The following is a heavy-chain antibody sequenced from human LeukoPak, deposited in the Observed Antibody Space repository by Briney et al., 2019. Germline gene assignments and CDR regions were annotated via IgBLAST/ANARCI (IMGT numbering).Heavy chain of an antibody. J-gene: IGHJ4*02. CDR3: AREARSLYY. CDR2: IKQDGSEK. V-gene: IGHV3-7*01. D-gene: IGHD6-6*01. Sequence: GGSLRLSCAASGFTVSSNYMSWVRQAPGKGLEWVANIKQDGSEKYYVDSVKGRFTISRDNAKNSLYLQMNSLRAEDTAVYYCAREARSLYYWGQGTLVTVSS. CDR1: GFTVSSNY.